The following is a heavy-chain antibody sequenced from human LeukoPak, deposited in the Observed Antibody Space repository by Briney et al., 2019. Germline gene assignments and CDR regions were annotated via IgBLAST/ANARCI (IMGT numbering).Heavy chain of an antibody. J-gene: IGHJ3*02. CDR2: IYYSGST. V-gene: IGHV4-39*01. Sequence: SETLSLTCTVSGGSISSSSYYWGWIRQPPGKGLEWIGSIYYSGSTYYNPSLKSRVTISVVTSKNQFSLKLSSVTAADTAVYDCSRSLRITMVRGVIIRGYDAFDIWGQGTMVTVSS. CDR1: GGSISSSSYY. D-gene: IGHD3-10*01. CDR3: SRSLRITMVRGVIIRGYDAFDI.